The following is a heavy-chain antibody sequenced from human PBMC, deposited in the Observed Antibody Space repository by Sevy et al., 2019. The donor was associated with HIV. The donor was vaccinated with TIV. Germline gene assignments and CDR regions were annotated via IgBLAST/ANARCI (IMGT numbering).Heavy chain of an antibody. J-gene: IGHJ4*02. CDR3: ARVTDYGSGSYKDY. CDR2: INPSGGTT. V-gene: IGHV1-46*03. CDR1: GYTFTNYY. D-gene: IGHD3-10*01. Sequence: ASVKVSCKASGYTFTNYYLYWVRQAPGQGLEWMGVINPSGGTTSYAQKFQGRVTLTRDTSTSTVFMELSSLRSEDTAVYYCARVTDYGSGSYKDYWGQGTLVTVSS.